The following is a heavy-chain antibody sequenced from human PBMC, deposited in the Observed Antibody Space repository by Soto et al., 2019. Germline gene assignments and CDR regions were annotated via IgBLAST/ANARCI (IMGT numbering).Heavy chain of an antibody. V-gene: IGHV3-15*07. CDR3: TPLALKYNSDWYPLSD. CDR2: IKSETDGGTI. CDR1: GFIFSNVW. D-gene: IGHD6-19*01. Sequence: VQLVQSGAEVKKPGSSVKVSCAGSGFIFSNVWMNWVRQAPGKGLEWVGRIKSETDGGTIDYAAPVKGRFTISRDDSNNTLYLQMNSLKTEDTATYYCTPLALKYNSDWYPLSDWGQGTRVTVSS. J-gene: IGHJ4*02.